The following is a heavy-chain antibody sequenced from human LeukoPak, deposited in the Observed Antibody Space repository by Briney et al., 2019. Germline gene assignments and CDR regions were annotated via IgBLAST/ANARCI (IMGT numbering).Heavy chain of an antibody. V-gene: IGHV3-23*01. Sequence: GGSLRLSCVASGFTVSSKYMNWVRQAPGKGLEWVSAISGSGGSTYYADSVKGRFTISRDNSKNTLYLQMNSLRAEDTAVYYCAKISFYYGSGSFPWYFDYWGQGTLVTVSS. CDR3: AKISFYYGSGSFPWYFDY. CDR1: GFTVSSKY. J-gene: IGHJ4*02. CDR2: ISGSGGST. D-gene: IGHD3-10*01.